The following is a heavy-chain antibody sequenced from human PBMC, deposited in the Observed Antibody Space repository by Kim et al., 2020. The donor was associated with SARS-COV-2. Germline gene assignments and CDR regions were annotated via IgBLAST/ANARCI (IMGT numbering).Heavy chain of an antibody. CDR2: IYYSGRT. J-gene: IGHJ6*02. D-gene: IGHD6-19*01. CDR3: ARHEGGWYFYYYYGMDV. V-gene: IGHV4-39*01. Sequence: SETLSLTCTVSGGSISSSSYYWGWIRQPPGKGLEWIGSIYYSGRTYYNPSLKSRVTISVDTSKNQFSLKLSSVTAADTAVYYCARHEGGWYFYYYYGMDVWGQGTTVTVSS. CDR1: GGSISSSSYY.